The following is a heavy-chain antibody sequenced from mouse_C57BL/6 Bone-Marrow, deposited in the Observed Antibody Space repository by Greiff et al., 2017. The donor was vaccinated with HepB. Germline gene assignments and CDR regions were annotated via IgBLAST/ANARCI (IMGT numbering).Heavy chain of an antibody. D-gene: IGHD1-1*01. CDR2: INPSSGYT. CDR3: ARPSITTVASGDY. V-gene: IGHV1-7*01. Sequence: VQLQQSGAELAKPGASVKLSCKASGYTFTSYWMHWVKQRPGQGLEWIGYINPSSGYTKYNQKFKDKATLTADKSSSTAYMQLCSLTYEDSAVYYCARPSITTVASGDYWGQGTTLTVSS. J-gene: IGHJ2*01. CDR1: GYTFTSYW.